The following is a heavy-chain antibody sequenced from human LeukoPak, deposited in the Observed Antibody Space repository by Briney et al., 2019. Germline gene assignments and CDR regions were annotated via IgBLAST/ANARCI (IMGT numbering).Heavy chain of an antibody. V-gene: IGHV3-23*01. J-gene: IGHJ4*02. CDR3: APKVVGSTPFDY. D-gene: IGHD2-15*01. Sequence: GGSLRLSCAASGFTFSSYAMNRVRQAPGKGLEWVSSISGSGGNTYYADSVKGRFTISRDNSKNTLYLQMNRLRAEDTAVYYCAPKVVGSTPFDYGGKGTLATVSP. CDR1: GFTFSSYA. CDR2: ISGSGGNT.